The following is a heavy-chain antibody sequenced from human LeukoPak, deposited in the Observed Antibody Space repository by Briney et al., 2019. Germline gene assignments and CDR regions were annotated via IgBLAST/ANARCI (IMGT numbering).Heavy chain of an antibody. Sequence: SSETLSLTCAVSGGSISSGGYSWSWIRQPPGKGLEWIGYIYHSGSTYYNPSLKSRVTISVDRSKNQFSLKLSSVTAADTAVYYCARGRNPFDPWGQGTLVTVSS. CDR2: IYHSGST. D-gene: IGHD1-14*01. CDR1: GGSISSGGYS. V-gene: IGHV4-30-2*01. J-gene: IGHJ5*02. CDR3: ARGRNPFDP.